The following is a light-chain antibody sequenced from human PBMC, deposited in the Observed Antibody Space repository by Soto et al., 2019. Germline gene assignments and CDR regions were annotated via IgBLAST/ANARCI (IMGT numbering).Light chain of an antibody. CDR1: QTISSW. Sequence: DIQMTQSPSTLSASVGDRVTITCRASQTISSWLAWYQQKPGEAPKLLIDRASSLASGVPARFSGSGSGAEFLLTISSLQPDDSASYYCKHYASYSGTFGPGTEVDIK. J-gene: IGKJ3*01. CDR2: RAS. CDR3: KHYASYSGT. V-gene: IGKV1-5*03.